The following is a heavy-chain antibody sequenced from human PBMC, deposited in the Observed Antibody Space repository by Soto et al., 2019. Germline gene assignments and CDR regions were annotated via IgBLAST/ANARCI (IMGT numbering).Heavy chain of an antibody. J-gene: IGHJ6*02. CDR3: VAAAGNYYYGMDV. V-gene: IGHV5-51*01. Sequence: PXDSLTISCKGSGYSFTSYWIGLVRQMPGKGLEWMGIIYPGDSDTRYSPSFQGQVTISADKSISTAYLQWSSLKASDTAMYYCVAAAGNYYYGMDVWGQGTTVTVSS. CDR1: GYSFTSYW. D-gene: IGHD6-13*01. CDR2: IYPGDSDT.